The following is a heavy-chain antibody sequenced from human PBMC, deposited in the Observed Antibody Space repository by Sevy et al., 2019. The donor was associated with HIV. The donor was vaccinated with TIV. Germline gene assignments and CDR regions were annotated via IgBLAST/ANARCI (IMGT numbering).Heavy chain of an antibody. D-gene: IGHD6-19*01. CDR1: GFTFSTYA. CDR3: ATIRYSSAWYSYFDN. J-gene: IGHJ4*02. Sequence: GGSLRLSCAASGFTFSTYAMSWVRQAPGKGLEWVSTISTSGDRTFYADSVKGRLSISRDNSENMLYLQMNSLRAEDTAVYYCATIRYSSAWYSYFDNWGQGTLVTVSS. V-gene: IGHV3-23*01. CDR2: ISTSGDRT.